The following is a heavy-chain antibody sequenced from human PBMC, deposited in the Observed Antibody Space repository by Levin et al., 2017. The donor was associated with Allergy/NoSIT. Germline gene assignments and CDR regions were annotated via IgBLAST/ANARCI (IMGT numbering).Heavy chain of an antibody. CDR1: GGSFNTYY. J-gene: IGHJ6*03. Sequence: TSETLSLTCAVYGGSFNTYYWNWIRQPPGKGLEWIGEINHSGGTNYSPSLKGRVSISVDTSKNHFSLKLSSVTAADTAVYYCARVTIRSVRAERLPSIAPAIKEWGFYYHYMDVWGEGTTVTVSS. CDR3: ARVTIRSVRAERLPSIAPAIKEWGFYYHYMDV. V-gene: IGHV4-34*01. CDR2: INHSGGT. D-gene: IGHD6-13*01.